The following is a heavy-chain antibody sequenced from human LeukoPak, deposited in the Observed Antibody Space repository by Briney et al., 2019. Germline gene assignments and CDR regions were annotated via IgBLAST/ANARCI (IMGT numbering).Heavy chain of an antibody. CDR1: GGSISSSSYY. CDR2: IYYSGTS. V-gene: IGHV4-39*07. CDR3: ARDGPHYYSSYYFDS. J-gene: IGHJ4*02. Sequence: SETLSLTCTVSGGSISSSSYYWGWIRQPPGKGLEWIGSIYYSGTSDYNPSLKSRSTMSVDTSKNQFFLKLNSVTAADTAIYYCARDGPHYYSSYYFDSWGQGTLVTVSS. D-gene: IGHD2-21*01.